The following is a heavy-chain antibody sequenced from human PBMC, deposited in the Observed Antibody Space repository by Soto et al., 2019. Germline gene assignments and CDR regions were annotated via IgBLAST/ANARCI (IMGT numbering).Heavy chain of an antibody. V-gene: IGHV3-13*05. CDR1: GFTFSSYD. Sequence: GGSLRLSCVASGFTFSSYDMHWVRQATGKGLEWVSAIGTAGDPYYPGSVKGRFTISRENAKNSLYLQMNSLRAGDTAVYYCARGVYDSSGYGYYYYGMDVWGQGXTVTVSS. CDR2: IGTAGDP. CDR3: ARGVYDSSGYGYYYYGMDV. J-gene: IGHJ6*02. D-gene: IGHD3-22*01.